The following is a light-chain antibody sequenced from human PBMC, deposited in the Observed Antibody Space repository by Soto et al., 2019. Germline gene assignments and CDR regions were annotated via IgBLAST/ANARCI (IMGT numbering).Light chain of an antibody. Sequence: QSALTQPASVSGSPGQSITISCTGTSSDVGGYNYVSWYQQHPGKAPKLIIYEVSNRPSGVSNRFSGSKSGNTASLTISGLQAEYEADYYCSSYTSRSTLVFGGGTKLTVL. J-gene: IGLJ2*01. CDR2: EVS. CDR3: SSYTSRSTLV. V-gene: IGLV2-14*01. CDR1: SSDVGGYNY.